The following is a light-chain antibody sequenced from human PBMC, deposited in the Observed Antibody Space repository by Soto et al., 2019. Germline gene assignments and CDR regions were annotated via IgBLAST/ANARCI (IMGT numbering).Light chain of an antibody. J-gene: IGKJ4*01. Sequence: DIVMTQSPDSLAVSLGERATINCRSSQSVLYNSNNKDYLAWYQQKPGQPPKLLITCASTRQSGVPDRFSGSGSGTDFTLTISSLQAEDVAVYYCQQYYDTPLTFGGGTKVEIK. CDR2: CAS. V-gene: IGKV4-1*01. CDR1: QSVLYNSNNKDY. CDR3: QQYYDTPLT.